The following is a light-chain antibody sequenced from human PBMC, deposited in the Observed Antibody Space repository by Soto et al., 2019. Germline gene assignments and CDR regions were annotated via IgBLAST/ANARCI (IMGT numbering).Light chain of an antibody. CDR3: QQYNSYPWT. V-gene: IGKV1-5*03. Sequence: DIQMTQSPSTLSGSVGDRVTITCRASQTISSWLAWYQQKPGKAPKLLIYKASTLKSGVPARFSGGDSGTEFTLTISSLQPDDFTTFYCQQYNSYPWTFGQGTKVDIK. CDR2: KAS. CDR1: QTISSW. J-gene: IGKJ1*01.